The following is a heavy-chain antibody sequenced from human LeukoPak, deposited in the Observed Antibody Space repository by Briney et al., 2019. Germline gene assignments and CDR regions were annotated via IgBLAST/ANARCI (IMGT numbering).Heavy chain of an antibody. CDR1: GFSFGSCW. CDR3: AREGREGYNYPALDF. CDR2: MKHDGIEK. Sequence: PGGSLRLSCVASGFSFGSCWMAWVRQAPGKGLEWVANMKHDGIEKYHVDSVKGRFTISRDNTKNSLYLHMSSLRVEDTAVYYCAREGREGYNYPALDFWGQGILVTVSS. V-gene: IGHV3-7*05. J-gene: IGHJ4*02. D-gene: IGHD5-24*01.